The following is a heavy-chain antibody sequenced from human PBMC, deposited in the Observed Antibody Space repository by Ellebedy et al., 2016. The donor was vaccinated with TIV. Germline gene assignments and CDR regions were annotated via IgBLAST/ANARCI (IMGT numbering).Heavy chain of an antibody. Sequence: GESLKISXAASGFTFSNYWMHWVRQAPGKGLVWVSHIKSDGSGTTYADSVKGRFTISRDNAKNTMYLQMNSLRAEDTAVYYCARGTGSDQLRFGMDVWGQGTTVTVS. D-gene: IGHD3/OR15-3a*01. CDR2: IKSDGSGT. CDR1: GFTFSNYW. V-gene: IGHV3-74*01. J-gene: IGHJ6*02. CDR3: ARGTGSDQLRFGMDV.